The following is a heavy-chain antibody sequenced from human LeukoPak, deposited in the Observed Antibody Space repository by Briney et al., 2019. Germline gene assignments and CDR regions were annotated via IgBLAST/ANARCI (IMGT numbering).Heavy chain of an antibody. CDR3: ATLGYCSSTSCYNDLYCYGMDV. Sequence: GGSLRLSCAASGFTFSSYGMHWVRQAPGKGLEWVAVISYDGSNKYYADSVKGRFTISRDNSKNTLYLQMNSLRAEDTAVYYCATLGYCSSTSCYNDLYCYGMDVWGQGTTVTVS. J-gene: IGHJ6*02. CDR2: ISYDGSNK. D-gene: IGHD2-2*02. V-gene: IGHV3-30*03. CDR1: GFTFSSYG.